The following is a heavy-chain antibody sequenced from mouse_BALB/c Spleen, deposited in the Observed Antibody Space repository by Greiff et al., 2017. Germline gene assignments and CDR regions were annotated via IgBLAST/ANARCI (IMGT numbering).Heavy chain of an antibody. Sequence: EVQLVESGPGLVKPSQSLSLTCTVTGYSITSDYAWNWIRQFPGNKLEWMGYISYSGSTSYNPSLKSRISITRDTSKNQFFLQLNSVTTEDTATYYCARSRTGWFAYWGQGTLVTVSA. V-gene: IGHV3-2*02. J-gene: IGHJ3*01. D-gene: IGHD4-1*01. CDR2: ISYSGST. CDR3: ARSRTGWFAY. CDR1: GYSITSDYA.